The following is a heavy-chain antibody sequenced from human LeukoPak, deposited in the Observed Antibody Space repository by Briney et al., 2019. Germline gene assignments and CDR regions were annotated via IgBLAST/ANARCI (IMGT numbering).Heavy chain of an antibody. Sequence: SETLSLTCTVSGGSISSYYWGWIRQPPGKGLEWIGYIYYSGSTNYNPSLKSRVTISVDTSKNQFSLKLSSVTAADTAVYYCARRHVLLWFGEDYWGQGTLVTVSS. CDR2: IYYSGST. J-gene: IGHJ4*02. D-gene: IGHD3-10*01. CDR3: ARRHVLLWFGEDY. V-gene: IGHV4-59*12. CDR1: GGSISSYY.